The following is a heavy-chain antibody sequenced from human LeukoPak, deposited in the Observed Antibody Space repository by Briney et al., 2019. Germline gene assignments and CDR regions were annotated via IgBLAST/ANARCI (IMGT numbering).Heavy chain of an antibody. V-gene: IGHV3-23*01. CDR2: ISGSGGST. CDR1: GFTFSSFA. Sequence: GGSLRLSCAASGFTFSSFAMTWVRQAPGKGLGWVSGISGSGGSTYYADSVKGRFTISRDNSKNTLYLQMNSLRAEDTAVYFCAKAPGSGSYYNLWGQGTLVTASS. J-gene: IGHJ5*02. CDR3: AKAPGSGSYYNL. D-gene: IGHD3-10*01.